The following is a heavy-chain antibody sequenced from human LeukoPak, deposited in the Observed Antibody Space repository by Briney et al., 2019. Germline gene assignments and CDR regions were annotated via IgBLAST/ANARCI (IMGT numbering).Heavy chain of an antibody. V-gene: IGHV3-15*01. CDR2: IKSKTDGGTI. J-gene: IGHJ4*02. CDR1: GFTFSNSD. CDR3: TTDTRKDGCSPSLAY. D-gene: IGHD5-24*01. Sequence: GGSLRLSCTASGFTFSNSDMNWVHQAPGKGLEWVGRIKSKTDGGTIEYATPVKGRFTISRDDSENTLYLQMSSLKAEDTALYYCTTDTRKDGCSPSLAYWGQGTLVTVSS.